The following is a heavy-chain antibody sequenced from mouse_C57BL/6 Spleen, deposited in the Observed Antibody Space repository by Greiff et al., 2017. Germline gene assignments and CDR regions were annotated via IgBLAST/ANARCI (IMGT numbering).Heavy chain of an antibody. V-gene: IGHV5-9-1*02. J-gene: IGHJ3*01. Sequence: EVKLMESGEGLVKPGGSLKLSCAASGFTFSSYAMSWVRQTPEKRLEWVAYISSGGDYIYYADTVKGRFTISRDNARNTLYLQMSSLKSEDTAMYYCTREGEGYGSSYSWFAYWGQGTLVTVSA. CDR3: TREGEGYGSSYSWFAY. D-gene: IGHD1-1*01. CDR2: ISSGGDYI. CDR1: GFTFSSYA.